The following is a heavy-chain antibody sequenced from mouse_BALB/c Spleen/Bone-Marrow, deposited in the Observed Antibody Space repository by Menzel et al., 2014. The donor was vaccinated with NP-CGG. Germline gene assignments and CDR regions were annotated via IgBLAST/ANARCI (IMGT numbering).Heavy chain of an antibody. CDR2: IYPYNGGT. Sequence: EVQLQQSGPELVKPGASVKISCKASGYTFTDYNMHWVKQSHGKSLEWIGYIYPYNGGTGYNQKFKSKATLTVDNSSSTADMELRSLTSEDSAVYYCARGGDRYDDWFAYWGQGTLVTVSA. V-gene: IGHV1S29*02. D-gene: IGHD2-14*01. CDR1: GYTFTDYN. J-gene: IGHJ3*01. CDR3: ARGGDRYDDWFAY.